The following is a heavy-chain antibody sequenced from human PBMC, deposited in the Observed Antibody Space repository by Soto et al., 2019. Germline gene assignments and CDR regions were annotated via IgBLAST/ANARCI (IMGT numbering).Heavy chain of an antibody. J-gene: IGHJ6*02. D-gene: IGHD3-10*01. CDR3: ARDPTMVRGVMNYYYGMDV. V-gene: IGHV1-69*01. CDR1: GGTFSSYA. CDR2: IIPMFGPA. Sequence: QVQLVQSGAEVKKPGSAVKVSCKASGGTFSSYAISWVRQAPGQGLEWMGGIIPMFGPANYAQKFQGRVTITEDESTSTAYMELSSLRSEDTAVYYCARDPTMVRGVMNYYYGMDVWGQGTTVTVSS.